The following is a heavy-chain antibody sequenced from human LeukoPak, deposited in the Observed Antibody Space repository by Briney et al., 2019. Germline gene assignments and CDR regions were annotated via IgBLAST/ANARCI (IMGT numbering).Heavy chain of an antibody. V-gene: IGHV3-74*01. CDR1: GFTFSSYW. Sequence: PGGSLRLSCAASGFTFSSYWMHWVRQAPGKGLVWVSRINSDGSSTSYADSVKGRFTISRDSAKNTLYLQMNSLRAEDTAVYYCARVVLVGASIFDYWGEGTLVTVSS. CDR3: ARVVLVGASIFDY. D-gene: IGHD1-26*01. J-gene: IGHJ4*02. CDR2: INSDGSST.